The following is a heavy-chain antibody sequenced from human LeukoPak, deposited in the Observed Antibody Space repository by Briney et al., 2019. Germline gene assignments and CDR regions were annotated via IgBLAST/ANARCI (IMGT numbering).Heavy chain of an antibody. J-gene: IGHJ5*02. CDR1: GFAFSDYF. CDR2: ISDRGSTV. Sequence: GGSLRLSCAASGFAFSDYFMGWIRRAPGKGLEFISYISDRGSTVYYADSVKGRFTVSRDNAKNSLYLQMNSLRAEDTAVYYCASLLGYCSSTSCSVDPWGQGTLVTVSS. V-gene: IGHV3-11*04. CDR3: ASLLGYCSSTSCSVDP. D-gene: IGHD2-2*01.